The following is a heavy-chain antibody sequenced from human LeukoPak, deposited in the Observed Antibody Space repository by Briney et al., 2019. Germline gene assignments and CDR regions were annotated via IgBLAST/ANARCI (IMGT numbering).Heavy chain of an antibody. CDR3: VKSGSGNLYYFDY. D-gene: IGHD1-26*01. Sequence: GGSLRLSCAASGFTFSSYAMSWVRQAPGKGLEWVSAISGSGGSTYYADSVKGRFTISRDNSKNTLYLQMNSLRAEDTAVYYCVKSGSGNLYYFDYWGQGTLVTVSS. J-gene: IGHJ4*02. CDR1: GFTFSSYA. CDR2: ISGSGGST. V-gene: IGHV3-23*01.